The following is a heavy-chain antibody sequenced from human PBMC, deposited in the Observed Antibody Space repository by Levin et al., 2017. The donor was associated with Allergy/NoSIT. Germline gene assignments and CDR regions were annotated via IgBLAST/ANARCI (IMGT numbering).Heavy chain of an antibody. J-gene: IGHJ6*02. CDR3: ARTGEGYTYYYGMDV. Sequence: GGSLRLSCAASGFTFSSYAMHWVRQAPGKGLEWVAVISYDGSNKYYADSVKGRFTISRDNSKNTLYLQMNSLRAEDTAVYYCARTGEGYTYYYGMDVWGQGTTVTVSS. CDR2: ISYDGSNK. D-gene: IGHD6-13*01. V-gene: IGHV3-30-3*01. CDR1: GFTFSSYA.